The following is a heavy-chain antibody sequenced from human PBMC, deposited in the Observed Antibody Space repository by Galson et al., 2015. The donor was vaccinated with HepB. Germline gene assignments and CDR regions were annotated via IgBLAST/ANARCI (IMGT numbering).Heavy chain of an antibody. CDR2: ISGSGYDT. CDR3: AKLMGDWGDRSTGFVDY. Sequence: SLRLSCAASGFTFSSYIMSWVRQAPGKRLEWVAAISGSGYDTYYEDPAKGRFTISNDKSKNTVYLHMNNLRAEDTAIYYCAKLMGDWGDRSTGFVDYWGQGTLVTVSS. CDR1: GFTFSSYI. V-gene: IGHV3-23*01. J-gene: IGHJ4*02. D-gene: IGHD1-1*01.